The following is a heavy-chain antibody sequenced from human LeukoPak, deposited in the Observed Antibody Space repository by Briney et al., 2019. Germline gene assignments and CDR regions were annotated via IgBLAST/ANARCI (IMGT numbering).Heavy chain of an antibody. Sequence: GGSLRLSCAASGFTFSNYAMSWVRQAPGKGLEWVSAISGSGASTYNADSVKGRFTISRDNSKTTLYLQMNSLRAEDTAVYYCAKASAPGNYYTPLDAFDIWGQGTMVTVSS. CDR1: GFTFSNYA. V-gene: IGHV3-23*01. D-gene: IGHD3-10*01. CDR2: ISGSGAST. CDR3: AKASAPGNYYTPLDAFDI. J-gene: IGHJ3*02.